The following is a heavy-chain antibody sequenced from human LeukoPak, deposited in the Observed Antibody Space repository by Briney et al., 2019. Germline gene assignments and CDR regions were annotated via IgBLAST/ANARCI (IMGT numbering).Heavy chain of an antibody. Sequence: SETLSLTCTVSGGSISTTSYYWGWIRQPPGRGLEWIASIYSRGSTYYDPSLKSRITISLDTSKNQFSLKLSYVTAADTAVYYCASDIAPAGPNWFDTWGQGTVVTVSS. D-gene: IGHD6-13*01. V-gene: IGHV4-39*07. CDR3: ASDIAPAGPNWFDT. CDR2: IYSRGST. CDR1: GGSISTTSYY. J-gene: IGHJ5*02.